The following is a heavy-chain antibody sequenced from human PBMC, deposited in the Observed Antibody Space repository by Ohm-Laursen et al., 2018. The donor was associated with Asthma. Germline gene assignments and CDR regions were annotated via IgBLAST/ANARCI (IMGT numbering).Heavy chain of an antibody. J-gene: IGHJ4*02. CDR3: AKSVRGNQRTSFDY. V-gene: IGHV3-23*01. D-gene: IGHD1-14*01. CDR1: GFTFSNYA. CDR2: ISTGGDGA. Sequence: GSLRLSCSASGFTFSNYAMTWVRQAPGKGLEWVAAISTGGDGAYYAHSVKGRFTISRDNSKNTLFLQMNSLRPEDTAIYYCAKSVRGNQRTSFDYWGQGNLVTVSS.